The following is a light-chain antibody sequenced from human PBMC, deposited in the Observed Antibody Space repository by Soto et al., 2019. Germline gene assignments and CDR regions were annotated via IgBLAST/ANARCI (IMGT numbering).Light chain of an antibody. J-gene: IGKJ4*01. Sequence: DIQMTQSPSTLSASVGDRVTITCRASQSIIRWLAWYQQKPGEAPKLLIYKASTLESGVPSRFSGSGSDTEFTLTISNLQPDDFATYYCQQYNTYSPLTFGGGTRVEIK. V-gene: IGKV1-5*03. CDR3: QQYNTYSPLT. CDR1: QSIIRW. CDR2: KAS.